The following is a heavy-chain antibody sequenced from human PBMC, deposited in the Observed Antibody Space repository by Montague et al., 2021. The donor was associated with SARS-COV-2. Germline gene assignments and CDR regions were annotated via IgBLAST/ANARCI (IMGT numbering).Heavy chain of an antibody. Sequence: SLRLSCAASGFTFGNYAMHWVRQAPGKGLEWVSGIIWNSGAIAYADSVXGLFTISRDNAKNALYLQMNSLRAEDTAMYFCARVAADDTSGYYLDDAFDIWGQGTMVTVS. D-gene: IGHD3-22*01. J-gene: IGHJ3*02. CDR2: IIWNSGAI. CDR1: GFTFGNYA. V-gene: IGHV3-9*01. CDR3: ARVAADDTSGYYLDDAFDI.